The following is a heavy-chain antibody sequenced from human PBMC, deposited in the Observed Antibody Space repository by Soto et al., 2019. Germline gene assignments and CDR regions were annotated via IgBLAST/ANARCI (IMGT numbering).Heavy chain of an antibody. CDR1: GYTFSSYG. CDR2: TSAYNGNT. Sequence: GAPGNVSFQASGYTFSSYGISWVRQAPGQGVEWMGWTSAYNGNTNYAQKLQGRVTMTTDTPTSTAYMELRSLRSDDTAVFYFARVGWDTGTTLEDDAFDIWGQGTMVTVSS. V-gene: IGHV1-18*01. D-gene: IGHD4-17*01. CDR3: ARVGWDTGTTLEDDAFDI. J-gene: IGHJ3*02.